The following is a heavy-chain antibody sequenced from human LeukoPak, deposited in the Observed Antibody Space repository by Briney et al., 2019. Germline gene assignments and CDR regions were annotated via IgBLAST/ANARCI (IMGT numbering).Heavy chain of an antibody. CDR3: AGSLGYCTSNVCYLKY. D-gene: IGHD2-8*01. Sequence: GASVKVSCKTSGYSENFYGITWVRQVAGRGLEWMGWISAQRGQTEYAPNSQDRVTMTTDTYTNTAYMELRSLRSDDTAVYYCAGSLGYCTSNVCYLKYWGQGTLVTVSS. CDR1: GYSENFYG. V-gene: IGHV1-18*01. J-gene: IGHJ4*02. CDR2: ISAQRGQT.